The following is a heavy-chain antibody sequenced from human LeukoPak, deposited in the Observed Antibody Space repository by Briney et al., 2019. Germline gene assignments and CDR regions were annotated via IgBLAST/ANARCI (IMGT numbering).Heavy chain of an antibody. CDR2: INHSGST. Sequence: SETLSLACGVSGGSLGGYYWSWIRQPPGKGLEWIGEINHSGSTNYNPSLKSRVTISVDTSKNQFSLKLSSVTAADTAVYYCARPLVPAAWRWFDPWGQGTLVTVSS. V-gene: IGHV4-34*01. J-gene: IGHJ5*02. D-gene: IGHD2-2*01. CDR1: GGSLGGYY. CDR3: ARPLVPAAWRWFDP.